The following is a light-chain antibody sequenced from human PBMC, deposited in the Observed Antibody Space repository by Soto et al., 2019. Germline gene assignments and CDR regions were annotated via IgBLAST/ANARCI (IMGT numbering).Light chain of an antibody. V-gene: IGLV2-14*01. Sequence: QSVLTQPASVSGSPGQSITISCTGTSSDVGGYNYVSWYQQHPGKAPKLMIYDVSNRPSGVSNRFSGSKSGNTASLTISGLQDEDEADYYCSSYTSSSLVFGGGTKLTV. CDR3: SSYTSSSLV. CDR1: SSDVGGYNY. CDR2: DVS. J-gene: IGLJ2*01.